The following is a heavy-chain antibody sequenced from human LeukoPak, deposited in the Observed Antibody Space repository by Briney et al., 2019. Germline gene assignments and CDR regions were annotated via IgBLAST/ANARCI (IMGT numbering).Heavy chain of an antibody. D-gene: IGHD6-19*01. Sequence: GGSLRLSCTASGSVFSDYSMNWVRQAPGKGLEWLSYISRDSGTIYYADSVKGRFTISRDNARNSLFLQMSRLRAEDTAVYYCASLPGAVAVDYWGQGTLVTVSS. CDR2: ISRDSGTI. CDR3: ASLPGAVAVDY. J-gene: IGHJ4*02. CDR1: GSVFSDYS. V-gene: IGHV3-48*01.